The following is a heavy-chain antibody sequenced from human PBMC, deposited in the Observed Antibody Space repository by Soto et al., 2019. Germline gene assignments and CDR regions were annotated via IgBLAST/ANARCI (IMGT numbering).Heavy chain of an antibody. CDR3: ARGIVGALPLWFDS. CDR2: INPGGGAT. CDR1: GYIFTNYY. D-gene: IGHD1-26*01. V-gene: IGHV1-46*01. J-gene: IGHJ5*01. Sequence: ASVKVSCKASGYIFTNYYIYWVRQAPGQGLEYIGIINPGGGATDYAQKFQGRVTMTRDTSTSTVYMELSSLRYEDTAVYFCARGIVGALPLWFDSWGQGTLVTVSS.